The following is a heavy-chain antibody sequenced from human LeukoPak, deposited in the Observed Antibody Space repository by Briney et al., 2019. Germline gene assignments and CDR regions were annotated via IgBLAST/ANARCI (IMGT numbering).Heavy chain of an antibody. D-gene: IGHD3-10*01. V-gene: IGHV3-23*01. CDR2: ICSIGGST. CDR3: AKDQYSGLGSYSWGAFGF. Sequence: GGSLRLSCAASGFNFSIYSMDWVRQAPGKGLEWVSGICSIGGSTVYADSVQGRFTISRDNSKNALYLQMNSRRAEDTAVYYCAKDQYSGLGSYSWGAFGFWGQGTLVTVSS. CDR1: GFNFSIYS. J-gene: IGHJ4*02.